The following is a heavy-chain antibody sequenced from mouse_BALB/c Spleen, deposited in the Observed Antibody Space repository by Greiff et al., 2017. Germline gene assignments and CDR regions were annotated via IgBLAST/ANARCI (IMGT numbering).Heavy chain of an antibody. CDR3: ARAGSSLYYYAMDY. CDR1: GYTFTDYA. D-gene: IGHD1-1*01. Sequence: VQLQQSGAELVRPGVSVKISCKGSGYTFTDYAMHWVKQSHAKSLEWIGVISTYYGDASYNQKFKGKATMTVDKSSSTAYMELARLTSEDSAIYYCARAGSSLYYYAMDYWGQGTSVTVSS. CDR2: ISTYYGDA. V-gene: IGHV1S137*01. J-gene: IGHJ4*01.